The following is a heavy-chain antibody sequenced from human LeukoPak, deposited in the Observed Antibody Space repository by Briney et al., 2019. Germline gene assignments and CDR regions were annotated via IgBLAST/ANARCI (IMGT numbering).Heavy chain of an antibody. J-gene: IGHJ3*02. CDR1: GGSFSGYY. V-gene: IGHV4-34*01. D-gene: IGHD2-2*01. Sequence: SETLSLTCAVYGGSFSGYYWSWIRQPPGKGLEWIGEINHSGSTNYNPSLKSRVTISVDTSKNQFSLKLSSVTAADTAVYYCARREVPAASDAFDIWGQGQWSPSLQ. CDR2: INHSGST. CDR3: ARREVPAASDAFDI.